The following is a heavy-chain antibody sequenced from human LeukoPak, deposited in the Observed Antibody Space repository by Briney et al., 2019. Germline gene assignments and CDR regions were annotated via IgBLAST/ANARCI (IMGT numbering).Heavy chain of an antibody. J-gene: IGHJ4*02. D-gene: IGHD5-12*01. CDR3: ARDRIVATI. CDR2: IKQDGSEK. Sequence: GGSLRLSCAASGFTFSSHWMSWVRQAPGKGLEWVANIKQDGSEKYYVDSVKGRLTISRDNAKNSLYLQMNSLRAEDTAVYYCARDRIVATIWGQGTLVTVSS. V-gene: IGHV3-7*03. CDR1: GFTFSSHW.